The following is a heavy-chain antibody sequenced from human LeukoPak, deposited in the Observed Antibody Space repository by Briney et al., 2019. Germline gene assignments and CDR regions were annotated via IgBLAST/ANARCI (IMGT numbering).Heavy chain of an antibody. CDR1: GFTFSSYA. V-gene: IGHV3-30-3*01. D-gene: IGHD6-19*01. CDR2: ISYDGSNK. CDR3: ARGGQWLNFDHFDY. J-gene: IGHJ4*02. Sequence: PGRSLRLSCAASGFTFSSYAMHWVRQAPGKGLEWVAVISYDGSNKYYADSVKGRFTISRDNSKNTLYLQMNSLRAEDTAVYYCARGGQWLNFDHFDYWGQGTLVTVSS.